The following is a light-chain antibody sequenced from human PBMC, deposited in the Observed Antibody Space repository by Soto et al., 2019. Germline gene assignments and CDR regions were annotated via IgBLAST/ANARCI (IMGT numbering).Light chain of an antibody. J-gene: IGLJ1*01. CDR1: SSNIGSNT. Sequence: QSVLTQPPSASGTPGQRVTISCSVSSSNIGSNTVNWYQHLPGAAPKLLIQSNDQRPSGVPDRFSGSQSGTSASLAISGLQSEDEADYYCAVWDDRLNGYVFGTGTKLTVL. CDR3: AVWDDRLNGYV. CDR2: SND. V-gene: IGLV1-44*01.